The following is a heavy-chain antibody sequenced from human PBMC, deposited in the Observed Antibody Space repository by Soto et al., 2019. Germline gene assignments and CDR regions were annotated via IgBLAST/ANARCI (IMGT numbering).Heavy chain of an antibody. CDR3: VKERGRSGWLPSIDY. CDR1: GFTFSAYA. V-gene: IGHV3-23*01. D-gene: IGHD2-15*01. CDR2: ISNSGGST. Sequence: GGSLRLSCAASGFTFSAYAMSWVRQAPGKGLEWVSSISNSGGSTFYAGSVKGRFTISRDNSKNTLYLLVNSLRAEAAAVYYCVKERGRSGWLPSIDYWGEGTLVTVSS. J-gene: IGHJ4*02.